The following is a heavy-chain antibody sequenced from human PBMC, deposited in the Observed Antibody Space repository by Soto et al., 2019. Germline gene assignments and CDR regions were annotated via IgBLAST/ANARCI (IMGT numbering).Heavy chain of an antibody. D-gene: IGHD1-1*01. Sequence: QVHLVPSGAEVKKPGSSVKVSCKGSGYDFTTYGITWVRQAPGQGLEWMAWISAHNGNTDYAQKLQGRFTVTRETSTSTAYMELRGLRSEDTAVYYCARGRYGDYWGQGALVTVSS. CDR3: ARGRYGDY. CDR1: GYDFTTYG. J-gene: IGHJ4*02. CDR2: ISAHNGNT. V-gene: IGHV1-18*01.